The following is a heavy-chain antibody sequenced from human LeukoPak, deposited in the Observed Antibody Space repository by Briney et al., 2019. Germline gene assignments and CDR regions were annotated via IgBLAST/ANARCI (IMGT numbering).Heavy chain of an antibody. CDR1: GYTFTGYY. J-gene: IGHJ3*02. D-gene: IGHD3-22*01. V-gene: IGHV1-2*02. CDR3: ARGEDYYDSGGYFGDAFDI. Sequence: ASVKVSCKASGYTFTGYYMHWVRQAPGQGLEWMGWINPNSGGTNYAQKFQGRVTMTRDTSISTAYMELSRLRSDDTAVYYCARGEDYYDSGGYFGDAFDIWGQGTMVTVSS. CDR2: INPNSGGT.